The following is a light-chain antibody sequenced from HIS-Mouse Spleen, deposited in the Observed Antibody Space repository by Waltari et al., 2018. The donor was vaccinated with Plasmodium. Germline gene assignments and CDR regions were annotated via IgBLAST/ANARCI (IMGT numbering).Light chain of an antibody. CDR1: SSDVGSYNL. Sequence: SALTQPASVSGSPGQSITISCTGTSSDVGSYNLVSWYHQHPGKAPKRMSYEGSKRASGVSNRFSGSKSGNTASLTISWRQADDEADYYCCSYAGSSTFVVFGGGTKLTVL. V-gene: IGLV2-23*03. J-gene: IGLJ2*01. CDR2: EGS. CDR3: CSYAGSSTFVV.